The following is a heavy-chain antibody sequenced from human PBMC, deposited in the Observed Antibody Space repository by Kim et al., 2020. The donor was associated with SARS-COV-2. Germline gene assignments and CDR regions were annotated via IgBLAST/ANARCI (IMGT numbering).Heavy chain of an antibody. D-gene: IGHD3-22*01. J-gene: IGHJ3*02. CDR1: GFTFSSYA. CDR3: AKPYYYDSSGNSGAFDI. CDR2: ISGSGGST. V-gene: IGHV3-23*01. Sequence: GGSLRLSCAASGFTFSSYAMSWVRQAPGKGLEWVSAISGSGGSTYYADSVKGRFTISRDNSKNTLYLQMNSLRAEDTAVYYCAKPYYYDSSGNSGAFDIWGAGTMVTASS.